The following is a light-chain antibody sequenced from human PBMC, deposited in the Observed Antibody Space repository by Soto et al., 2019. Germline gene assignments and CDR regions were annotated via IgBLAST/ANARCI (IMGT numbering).Light chain of an antibody. CDR1: SNDVGHSSF. Sequence: QSALTQPPSASGSPGQSVTISCTGNSNDVGHSSFISWYQQHPGKGPKLIIYEVSKRPSGVPDRFSGSKSGNTASLSVSGLQDEDEADYFCNAQADNGKHVFGTGTTLTVL. CDR2: EVS. CDR3: NAQADNGKHV. J-gene: IGLJ1*01. V-gene: IGLV2-8*01.